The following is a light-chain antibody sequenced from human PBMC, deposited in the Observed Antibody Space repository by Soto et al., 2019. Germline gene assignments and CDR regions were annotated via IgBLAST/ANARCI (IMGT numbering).Light chain of an antibody. V-gene: IGLV2-14*01. J-gene: IGLJ3*02. Sequence: QSALTQPASVSGSPGQSITISCTGTSSDVGGYNYVSWYQQHPGKAPKLIIYEVSNRHSGVSNRFSGSKSGNTASLTISGLQAEDEAHYYCKSYRTNYTWLFGGGTKLTVL. CDR2: EVS. CDR3: KSYRTNYTWL. CDR1: SSDVGGYNY.